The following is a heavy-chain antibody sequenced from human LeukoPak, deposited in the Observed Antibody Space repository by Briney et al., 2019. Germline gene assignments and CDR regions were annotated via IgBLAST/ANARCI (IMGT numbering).Heavy chain of an antibody. CDR1: GGSFSGYY. V-gene: IGHV4-34*01. D-gene: IGHD6-13*01. CDR3: AREEYSSSRGYFDY. Sequence: SETLSLTCAVYGGSFSGYYWGWIRQPPGKGLEWIGEINHSGSTNYNPSLKSRVTISVDTPKNQFSLKLSSVTAADTAVYYCAREEYSSSRGYFDYWGQGTLVTVSS. CDR2: INHSGST. J-gene: IGHJ4*02.